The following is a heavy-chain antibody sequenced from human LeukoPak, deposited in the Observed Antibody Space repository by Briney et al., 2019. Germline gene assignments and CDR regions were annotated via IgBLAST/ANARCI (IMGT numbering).Heavy chain of an antibody. D-gene: IGHD1-1*01. J-gene: IGHJ4*02. V-gene: IGHV3-30-3*01. CDR1: GFTFRGYW. Sequence: GGSLRLSCAASGFTFRGYWMHWVRQAPGKGLEWVAVISYDGSNKYYADSVKGRFTISRDNSKNTLYLQMNSLRAEDTAVYYCARDWNDDTDYWGQGTLVTVSS. CDR3: ARDWNDDTDY. CDR2: ISYDGSNK.